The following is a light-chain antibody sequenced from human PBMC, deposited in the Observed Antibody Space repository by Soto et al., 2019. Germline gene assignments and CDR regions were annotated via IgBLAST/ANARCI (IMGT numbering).Light chain of an antibody. J-gene: IGKJ5*01. CDR3: QQYNRWPPIT. CDR1: QSVSSSY. V-gene: IGKV3-20*01. Sequence: EIVLTQSPGTLSLSPWGRATLSCSTSQSVSSSYLAWYQQRPGQAPRLLIYGASSRAPGIPDRFSGSGSGTEFTLTISSLQSEDFAVYYCQQYNRWPPITFGQGTRLEI. CDR2: GAS.